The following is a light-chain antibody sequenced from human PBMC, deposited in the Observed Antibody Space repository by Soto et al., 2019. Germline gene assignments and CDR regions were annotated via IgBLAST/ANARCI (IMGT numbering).Light chain of an antibody. Sequence: DIQMTQSPSTLSAYVGDRVTITCRASQSTSSYLAWYQQKPGKAPKLLIYQASSLENGVPSRFSGSGSGTEFSLTISSLQPDDFATYYCQQYSSHSTFGQGTKVDTK. J-gene: IGKJ1*01. V-gene: IGKV1-5*03. CDR2: QAS. CDR1: QSTSSY. CDR3: QQYSSHST.